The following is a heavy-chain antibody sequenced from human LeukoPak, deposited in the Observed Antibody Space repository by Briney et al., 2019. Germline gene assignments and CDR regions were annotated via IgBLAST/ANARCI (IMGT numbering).Heavy chain of an antibody. D-gene: IGHD3-3*01. CDR1: GYTFTSYG. CDR3: ARGYYDFWSGDYYYYMDV. Sequence: GASVKVSCKASGYTFTSYGISWVRQAPGQGLEGMGWISAYNGNTNYAQKLQGRVTITTDTSTSTAYMELRSLRSDDTAVYYCARGYYDFWSGDYYYYMDVWGKGTTVTVSS. J-gene: IGHJ6*03. V-gene: IGHV1-18*01. CDR2: ISAYNGNT.